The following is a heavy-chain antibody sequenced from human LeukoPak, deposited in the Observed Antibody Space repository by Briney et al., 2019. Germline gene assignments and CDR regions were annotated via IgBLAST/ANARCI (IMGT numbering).Heavy chain of an antibody. CDR2: ISAYNGNT. CDR3: ARDQVRYYGSGSYPNTYGMDV. V-gene: IGHV1-18*01. CDR1: GGTFSSYA. J-gene: IGHJ6*02. D-gene: IGHD3-10*01. Sequence: GASVKVSCKASGGTFSSYAISWVRQAPGQGLEWMGWISAYNGNTNYAQKLQGRVTMTTDTSTSTAYMELRSLRSDDTAVYYCARDQVRYYGSGSYPNTYGMDVWGQGTTVTVSS.